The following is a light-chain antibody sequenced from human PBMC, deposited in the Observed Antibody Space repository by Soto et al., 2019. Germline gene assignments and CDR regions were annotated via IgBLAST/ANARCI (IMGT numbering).Light chain of an antibody. CDR1: QRVSSSY. Sequence: PGERATLSCRASQRVSSSYLAWYQQKPGQAPRLLIYGASSRATGIPDRFSGSGSGTDFTLTISRLEPEDFAMYYCQQYGRSPLVTFGQGTRLEIK. V-gene: IGKV3-20*01. J-gene: IGKJ5*01. CDR2: GAS. CDR3: QQYGRSPLVT.